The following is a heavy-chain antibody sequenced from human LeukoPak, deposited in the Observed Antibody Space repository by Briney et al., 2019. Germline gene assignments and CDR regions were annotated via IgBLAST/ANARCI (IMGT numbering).Heavy chain of an antibody. V-gene: IGHV3-23*01. Sequence: GGSLRLSCAASAFTFSSYGMSWVRQAPGKGLEWVSAISGSGGRIYYADSVKGRFTISRDNSKNTLYLQMNSLRAEDTAVYYCAKDLFLWYFDYWGQGTLVTVSS. D-gene: IGHD2/OR15-2a*01. J-gene: IGHJ4*02. CDR1: AFTFSSYG. CDR2: ISGSGGRI. CDR3: AKDLFLWYFDY.